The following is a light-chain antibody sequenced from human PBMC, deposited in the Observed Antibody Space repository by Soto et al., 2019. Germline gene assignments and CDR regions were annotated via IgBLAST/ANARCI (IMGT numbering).Light chain of an antibody. CDR2: DNN. V-gene: IGLV1-51*01. Sequence: QSALTQPPSVSAAPGHKVTISCSGTAXNIGNDYVSWYQQLPGEAPQLLIYDNNRRPSGIPDRFSGSRSDTSATLGITGLQTGDEADYYCGAWDSSLNVYVFGTGTKVTVL. CDR1: AXNIGNDY. CDR3: GAWDSSLNVYV. J-gene: IGLJ1*01.